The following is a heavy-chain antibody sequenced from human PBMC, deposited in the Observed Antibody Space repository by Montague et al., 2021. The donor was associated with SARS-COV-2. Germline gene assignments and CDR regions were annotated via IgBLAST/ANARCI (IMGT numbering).Heavy chain of an antibody. J-gene: IGHJ4*02. V-gene: IGHV4-39*01. CDR2: ISNGGRT. Sequence: SETLSLTCSVSGGSFDSDNFFWGWIRQPPGKRLEWIGVISNGGRTFDNPSLKSRVTISVHKSRNQLSLNVKSVTAADTAVYYCARHRRYDVVTYCPDFWGQGILVTVSS. D-gene: IGHD3-9*01. CDR3: ARHRRYDVVTYCPDF. CDR1: GGSFDSDNFF.